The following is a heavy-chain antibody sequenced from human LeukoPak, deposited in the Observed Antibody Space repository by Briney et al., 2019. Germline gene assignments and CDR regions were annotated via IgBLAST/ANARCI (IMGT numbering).Heavy chain of an antibody. CDR1: GFTFSSYS. V-gene: IGHV3-48*01. Sequence: GGSLRLSCAASGFTFSSYSMMWVRQAPGKGLEWVSYISSSSTTIHYADSVKGRFTISRDNAKNSVYLQMNSLRAEDTAVYFCAKRSGGPSPFDYWGQGTLVTVSS. CDR2: ISSSSTTI. CDR3: AKRSGGPSPFDY. J-gene: IGHJ4*02. D-gene: IGHD3-3*01.